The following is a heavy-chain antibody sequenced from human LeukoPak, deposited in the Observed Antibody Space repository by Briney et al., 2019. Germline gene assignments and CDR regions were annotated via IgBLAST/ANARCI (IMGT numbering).Heavy chain of an antibody. D-gene: IGHD6-6*01. Sequence: PGGSLRLSCAASGFTFSSYWMSWVRQAPWERLQWVSGISDSGGNTYYADSVRGRFTISRDNSKNTLYLQMNSLRAEDTAVYYCARHRSSWLIDYWGQGTLVTVSS. V-gene: IGHV3-23*01. CDR3: ARHRSSWLIDY. J-gene: IGHJ4*02. CDR1: GFTFSSYW. CDR2: ISDSGGNT.